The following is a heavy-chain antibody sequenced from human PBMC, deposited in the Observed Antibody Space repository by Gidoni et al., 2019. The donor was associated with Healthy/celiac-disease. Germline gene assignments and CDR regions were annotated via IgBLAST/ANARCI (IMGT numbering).Heavy chain of an antibody. D-gene: IGHD3-22*01. V-gene: IGHV4-31*03. CDR2: IYSSGRT. J-gene: IGHJ4*02. CDR3: AREGGDARGYRHFDY. CDR1: ACSISRGGYY. Sequence: QVQLQESGPGLVTPSQTLSLTCTVSACSISRGGYYWSCIRQHPGKGLEWIGYIYSSGRTYYNTSLKSRVTRSVDTSKNQFSRKLSSVTAADTAVYYCAREGGDARGYRHFDYWGQGTLVTVSS.